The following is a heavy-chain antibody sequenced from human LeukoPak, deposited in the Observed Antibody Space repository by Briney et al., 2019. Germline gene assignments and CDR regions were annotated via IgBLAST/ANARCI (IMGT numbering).Heavy chain of an antibody. Sequence: GGSLRLSCAASGFTFSSYGMHWVRQATGKGLEWVSAIGTAGDTYYPGSVKGRFTISRENAKNSLYLQMNSLRAGDTAVYYCARGTGTTYDDAFDIWGQGTMVTVSS. CDR3: ARGTGTTYDDAFDI. D-gene: IGHD1-1*01. V-gene: IGHV3-13*01. CDR1: GFTFSSYG. J-gene: IGHJ3*02. CDR2: IGTAGDT.